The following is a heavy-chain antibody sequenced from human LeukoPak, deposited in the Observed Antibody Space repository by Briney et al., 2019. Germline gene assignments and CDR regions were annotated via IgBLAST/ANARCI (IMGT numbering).Heavy chain of an antibody. D-gene: IGHD5-18*01. CDR3: ARDSWIQLWLVGFDY. V-gene: IGHV3-21*01. CDR2: ITSSSSYK. J-gene: IGHJ4*02. Sequence: GGSLRLSCAASGFTFSSYSMNWVRQPPGKGLEWVSSITSSSSYKYYADSVKGRFTICRDNAKHTLYLQMNSLRAEDTAVYYCARDSWIQLWLVGFDYWGQGTLVTVSS. CDR1: GFTFSSYS.